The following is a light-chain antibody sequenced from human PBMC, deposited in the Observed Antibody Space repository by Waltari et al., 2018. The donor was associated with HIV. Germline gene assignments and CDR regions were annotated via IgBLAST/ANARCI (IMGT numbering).Light chain of an antibody. CDR2: RNN. J-gene: IGLJ1*01. V-gene: IGLV1-47*01. CDR3: AAWDDSLSGLYV. Sequence: QSVLTQPPSASGTPGQRVTISCSGSSSKIGSTYVNWYQQVPGTTPKLLSYRNNQRPSGVPDRFSGSKSGTSASLAISGLRSDDEADYYCAAWDDSLSGLYVFGTGTKVTVL. CDR1: SSKIGSTY.